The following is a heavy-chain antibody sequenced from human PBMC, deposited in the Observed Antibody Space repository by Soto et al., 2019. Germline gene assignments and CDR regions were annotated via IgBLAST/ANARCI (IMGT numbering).Heavy chain of an antibody. Sequence: ASVKVSCKASGYTFTSYAMHWVRQAPGQRLEWMGWINAGNGNTKYSQKFQGRVTITRDTSASTAYMELSSLRSEDTAVYYCARDGRGVVGTDYYYYYMDVWGEGTTVTVSS. D-gene: IGHD3-10*01. CDR2: INAGNGNT. CDR1: GYTFTSYA. J-gene: IGHJ6*03. V-gene: IGHV1-3*01. CDR3: ARDGRGVVGTDYYYYYMDV.